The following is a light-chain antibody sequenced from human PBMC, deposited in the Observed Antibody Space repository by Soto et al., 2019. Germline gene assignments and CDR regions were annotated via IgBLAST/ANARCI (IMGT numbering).Light chain of an antibody. J-gene: IGKJ4*01. CDR1: QGISRY. CDR2: AAS. CDR3: QQLNTYPVT. V-gene: IGKV1-9*01. Sequence: IQLTQSPSSLSASVGDSVNITCRASQGISRYLAWYQQKPGRAPQLLISAASTLQSGIPSRFSGSGSGTHFTLVISSLQPEDFATYYCQQLNTYPVTFGGGTKVEIK.